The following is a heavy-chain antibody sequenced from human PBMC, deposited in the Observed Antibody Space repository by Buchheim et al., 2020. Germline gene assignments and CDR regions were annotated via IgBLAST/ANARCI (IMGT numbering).Heavy chain of an antibody. CDR3: AKDRSYCSGGSCPNYFDY. CDR1: GFTFSRYH. CDR2: ISYDGSHN. J-gene: IGHJ4*02. Sequence: QVQLVESGGGVVQPGRSLRLSCAASGFTFSRYHMHWVRQAPGKGLEWLAVISYDGSHNYYADSVKGRFTISRDNSKNTLYLQMNSLRAEDTAVYYCAKDRSYCSGGSCPNYFDYWGQGTL. V-gene: IGHV3-30*18. D-gene: IGHD2-15*01.